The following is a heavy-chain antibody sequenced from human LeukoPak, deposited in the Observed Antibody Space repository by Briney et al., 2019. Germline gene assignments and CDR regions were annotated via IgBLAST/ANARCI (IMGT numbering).Heavy chain of an antibody. Sequence: GGSLRLSCTASGFTFSSYPMHWVRQAPGKGLEYVSAILGNGDSSFYADSVKGRFTISRDNSKNTLYLQTGSLRADDMAVYYCARDTTSGWSFDYWGQGTQVTVSS. J-gene: IGHJ4*02. CDR2: ILGNGDSS. V-gene: IGHV3-64*02. CDR3: ARDTTSGWSFDY. CDR1: GFTFSSYP. D-gene: IGHD6-19*01.